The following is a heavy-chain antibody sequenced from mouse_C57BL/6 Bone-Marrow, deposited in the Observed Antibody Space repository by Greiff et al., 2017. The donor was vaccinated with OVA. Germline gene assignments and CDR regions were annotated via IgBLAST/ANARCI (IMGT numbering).Heavy chain of an antibody. CDR2: IYPGGGYT. CDR3: ARRGGLLPFMDY. J-gene: IGHJ4*01. CDR1: GYTFTNYW. Sequence: QVQLQQSGAELVRPGTSVTMSCKASGYTFTNYWIGWAKQRPGHGLEWIGDIYPGGGYTNYNEKFKGKATLTADKSSSTAYMQFRSLTSEDSAIYYCARRGGLLPFMDYWGQGTSVTVSS. V-gene: IGHV1-63*01. D-gene: IGHD2-3*01.